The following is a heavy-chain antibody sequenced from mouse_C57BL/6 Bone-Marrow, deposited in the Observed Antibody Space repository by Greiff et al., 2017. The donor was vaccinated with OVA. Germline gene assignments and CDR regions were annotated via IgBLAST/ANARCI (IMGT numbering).Heavy chain of an antibody. CDR3: ARVGSSILDY. CDR1: GFTFSDYY. D-gene: IGHD1-1*01. CDR2: INYDGSST. Sequence: EVMLVESEGGLVQPGSSMKLSCTASGFTFSDYYMAWVRQVPEKGLEWVATINYDGSSTYYLDSLKSRFIISRDNAKNILYLQMSSLKSEDTATYYCARVGSSILDYWGQGTTLTVSS. J-gene: IGHJ2*01. V-gene: IGHV5-16*01.